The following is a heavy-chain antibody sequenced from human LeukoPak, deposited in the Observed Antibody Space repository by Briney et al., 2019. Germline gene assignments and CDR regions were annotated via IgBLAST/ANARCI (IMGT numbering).Heavy chain of an antibody. D-gene: IGHD3-10*01. CDR2: INWNGGSS. CDR3: ARTIPPEDGSGSSLFDY. Sequence: PGGSLRLSCAASGFTFDDYGMSWVRQAPGKGLEWVSGINWNGGSSGYADSVKGRFTISRDNAKNSLYLQMNSLRAEDTALYYCARTIPPEDGSGSSLFDYWGQGTLVTVSS. CDR1: GFTFDDYG. V-gene: IGHV3-20*04. J-gene: IGHJ4*02.